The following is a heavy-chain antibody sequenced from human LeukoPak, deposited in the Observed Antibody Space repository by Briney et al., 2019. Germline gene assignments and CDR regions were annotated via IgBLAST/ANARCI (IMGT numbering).Heavy chain of an antibody. Sequence: GGSLRLSCAASGFTFSSYYMRWIRQAPGKGLEWVSYISSSGSTIYYADSVKGRFTISRDNAKNSLYLQMNSLRAEDTAVYYYARGCSGGNCYSSYYYYYMDVWDKGTTVTVSS. CDR3: ARGCSGGNCYSSYYYYYMDV. V-gene: IGHV3-11*01. CDR1: GFTFSSYY. D-gene: IGHD2-15*01. CDR2: ISSSGSTI. J-gene: IGHJ6*03.